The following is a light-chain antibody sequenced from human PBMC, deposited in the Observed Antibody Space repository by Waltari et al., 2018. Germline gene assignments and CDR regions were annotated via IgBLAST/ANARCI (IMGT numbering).Light chain of an antibody. CDR1: SPNIGTHY. Sequence: HSVLPQPPSVSAAPAPTVTLSCSGSSPNIGTHYVSLYQQLPGTAPKPLIYDNNKRPSGIPDRFSGSKSGTSATLGITGLQTGDEADYYCGTWDSSLSAVVFGGGTKLTVL. CDR2: DNN. V-gene: IGLV1-51*01. CDR3: GTWDSSLSAVV. J-gene: IGLJ2*01.